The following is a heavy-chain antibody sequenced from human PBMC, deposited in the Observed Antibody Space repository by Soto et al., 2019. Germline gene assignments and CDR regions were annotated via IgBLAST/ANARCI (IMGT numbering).Heavy chain of an antibody. V-gene: IGHV4-59*01. CDR2: IYYSGST. J-gene: IGHJ6*02. CDR1: GGSISSYY. D-gene: IGHD6-19*01. CDR3: ARAEAVAGTYYYYYGMDV. Sequence: SETLSLTCTVSGGSISSYYWSWIRQPPGKGLEWIGYIYYSGSTNYNPSLKSRVTISVDTSKNQFSLKLSSVTDADTAVYYCARAEAVAGTYYYYYGMDVWGQGTTVTVSS.